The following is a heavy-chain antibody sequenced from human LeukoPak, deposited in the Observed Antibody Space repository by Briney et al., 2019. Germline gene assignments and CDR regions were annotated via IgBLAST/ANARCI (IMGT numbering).Heavy chain of an antibody. CDR3: ATPPRGITSSDY. J-gene: IGHJ4*02. V-gene: IGHV3-23*01. CDR1: GFTSNYYA. D-gene: IGHD3-10*01. Sequence: GGSLRLSCAASGFTSNYYAMSWVRQAPGKGLEWVSTINSSDNNTYYADSVKGRFTISRDNSKNTLYLQMNSLRAEDTAVYYCATPPRGITSSDYWGQGTLVTVSS. CDR2: INSSDNNT.